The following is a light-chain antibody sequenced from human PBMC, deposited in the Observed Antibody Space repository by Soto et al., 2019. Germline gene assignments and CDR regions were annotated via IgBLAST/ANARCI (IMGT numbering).Light chain of an antibody. V-gene: IGLV2-14*03. Sequence: QSALTQPASVSGSPGQSITISCTGTSSDVGGFNYVSWYQQHPGKAPKLMIYDVTNRPSGGSYRFSGSKSGNTASLTISGLQAEDEADYYCNSYTSSSTHVFGTGTKVTVL. J-gene: IGLJ1*01. CDR2: DVT. CDR3: NSYTSSSTHV. CDR1: SSDVGGFNY.